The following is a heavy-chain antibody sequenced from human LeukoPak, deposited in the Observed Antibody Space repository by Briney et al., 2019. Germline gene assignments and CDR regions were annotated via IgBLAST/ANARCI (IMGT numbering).Heavy chain of an antibody. CDR2: INHSGST. D-gene: IGHD3-10*01. CDR1: GGSFSGYY. Sequence: SETLSLTCAVYGGSFSGYYWSWIRQPPGKGLEWIGEINHSGSTNYNPSLKSRVTISVDTSKNQFSLKLSSVTAADTAVYYCARRRITMVRGVISSAYYHYYYMDVWGKGTTVTISS. V-gene: IGHV4-34*01. J-gene: IGHJ6*03. CDR3: ARRRITMVRGVISSAYYHYYYMDV.